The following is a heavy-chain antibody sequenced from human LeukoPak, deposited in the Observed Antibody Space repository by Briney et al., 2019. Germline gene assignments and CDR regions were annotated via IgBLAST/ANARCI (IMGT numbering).Heavy chain of an antibody. CDR3: ARPASGYDAFDI. D-gene: IGHD3-22*01. CDR1: GYTFHSYG. V-gene: IGHV1-18*01. CDR2: ISAYYGNT. Sequence: EASVKVSCKASGYTFHSYGISWVRQAPGQGLEGMGWISAYYGNTNYAQKLQGRVTITTDTSTSTAYMDLRSLRSDDTAVYYRARPASGYDAFDIWGQGTMVTVSS. J-gene: IGHJ3*02.